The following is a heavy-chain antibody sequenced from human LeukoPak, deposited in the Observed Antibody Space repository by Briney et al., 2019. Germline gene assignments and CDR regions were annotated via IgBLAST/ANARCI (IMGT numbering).Heavy chain of an antibody. CDR1: GFTFSSYG. CDR2: IWYDGSNK. D-gene: IGHD2-2*02. V-gene: IGHV3-33*06. J-gene: IGHJ4*02. CDR3: AKERYCSRTSCYREYYFDY. Sequence: PGGSLRLSCAASGFTFSSYGMHWVRQAPGKGLEWVAVIWYDGSNKYHADSVKGRFTISRDNSKNTLYLQMNSLRAEDTAVYYCAKERYCSRTSCYREYYFDYWGQGTLVTVSS.